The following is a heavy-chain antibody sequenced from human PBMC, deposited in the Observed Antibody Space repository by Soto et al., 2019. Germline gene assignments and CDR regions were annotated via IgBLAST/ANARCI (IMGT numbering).Heavy chain of an antibody. CDR3: ARSFSVAAAGTFDY. CDR1: GGSISSGGYY. Sequence: QVQLQESGPGLVKPSQTLSLTCTVSGGSISSGGYYWSWIRQHPGKGLEWIGYIYYSGSTDYNPSLQSRVTISVDTSKNQFSLKLGSVTAADTAVYYCARSFSVAAAGTFDYWGQGTLVTVSS. J-gene: IGHJ4*02. V-gene: IGHV4-31*03. CDR2: IYYSGST. D-gene: IGHD6-13*01.